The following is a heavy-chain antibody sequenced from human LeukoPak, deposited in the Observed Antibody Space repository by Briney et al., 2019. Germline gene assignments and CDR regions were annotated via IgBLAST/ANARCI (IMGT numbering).Heavy chain of an antibody. CDR3: ASRTSRYYFDY. J-gene: IGHJ4*02. D-gene: IGHD2-2*01. Sequence: ASVKVSCKASGYTFTSYDINWVRQATGQGLEWMGWMYPNSGNTGYAQKFQGRITTTRNTSISTAYMELSSLTSEDTAVYYCASRTSRYYFDYWGQGTLVTVSS. V-gene: IGHV1-8*01. CDR2: MYPNSGNT. CDR1: GYTFTSYD.